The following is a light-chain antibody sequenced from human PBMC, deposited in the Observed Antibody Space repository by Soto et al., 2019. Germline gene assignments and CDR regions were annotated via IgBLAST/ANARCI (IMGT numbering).Light chain of an antibody. V-gene: IGKV1-12*01. Sequence: IQMTQSPSSVSASVGDRVTMTCRASQGVGGWLAWYQQKPGKVPKLLIYATSSLHSGVPSRFSGSESGTDFTLSISSLQPEDFATYYCQQTHSLPLSFCLGTKVDIK. CDR3: QQTHSLPLS. CDR2: ATS. J-gene: IGKJ3*01. CDR1: QGVGGW.